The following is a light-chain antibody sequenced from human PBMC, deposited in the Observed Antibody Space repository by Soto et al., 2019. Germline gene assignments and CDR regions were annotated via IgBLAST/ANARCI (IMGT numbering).Light chain of an antibody. CDR1: QSVSSY. CDR3: QQRTNWPRSFT. J-gene: IGKJ3*01. V-gene: IGKV3-11*01. CDR2: DTS. Sequence: EIVLTQSPATLSLSPGERATLSCRASQSVSSYLAWYQQKPGQAPRLLIYDTSKRTTGIPARFSGSGSGTDFTLTINSLEPEEYAVYYCQQRTNWPRSFTFGPGTKVDIK.